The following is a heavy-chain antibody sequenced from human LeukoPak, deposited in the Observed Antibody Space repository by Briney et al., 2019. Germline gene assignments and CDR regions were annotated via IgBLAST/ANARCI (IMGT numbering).Heavy chain of an antibody. CDR2: INHSGST. Sequence: SETLSLTSAVHGGSFSGYYWSWIRPPPGKGLEWIGEINHSGSTNYNPSLKRRVTISVYTSKNQCSLKLCSVTAADTAVYYCARHEGLLWFGLYPWGQGTLVTVSS. CDR1: GGSFSGYY. V-gene: IGHV4-34*01. J-gene: IGHJ5*02. CDR3: ARHEGLLWFGLYP. D-gene: IGHD3-10*01.